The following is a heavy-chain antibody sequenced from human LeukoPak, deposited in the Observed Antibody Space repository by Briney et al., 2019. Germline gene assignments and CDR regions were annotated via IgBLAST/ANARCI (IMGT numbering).Heavy chain of an antibody. Sequence: ASVKVSCKASGYTFTGYYMHWVRQAPGQGLEWMGWINPNSGGTNYAQKFQGWVTMTRDTSISTAYMELSRLRSDDTAVYYCARDPRRERGSSLDYWGQGTLVTVSS. CDR2: INPNSGGT. CDR3: ARDPRRERGSSLDY. CDR1: GYTFTGYY. D-gene: IGHD6-13*01. J-gene: IGHJ4*02. V-gene: IGHV1-2*04.